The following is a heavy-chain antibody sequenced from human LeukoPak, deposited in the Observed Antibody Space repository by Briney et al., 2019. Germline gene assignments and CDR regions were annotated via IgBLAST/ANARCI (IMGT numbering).Heavy chain of an antibody. CDR2: IYYSGST. J-gene: IGHJ4*02. V-gene: IGHV4-59*01. Sequence: SETLSLTCTVSGGSISSYYWSWIRQPPGKGLEWIGYIYYSGSTNYNPSLKSRVTISVDPSKNQFSLKLSSVTAADTAVYYCARSRFGSPMDYWGQGTLVTVSS. CDR3: ARSRFGSPMDY. D-gene: IGHD3-10*01. CDR1: GGSISSYY.